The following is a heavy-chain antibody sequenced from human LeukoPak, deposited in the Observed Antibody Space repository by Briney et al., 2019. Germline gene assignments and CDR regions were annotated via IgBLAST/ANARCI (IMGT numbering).Heavy chain of an antibody. J-gene: IGHJ5*02. CDR1: GGSISSGGYY. D-gene: IGHD6-13*01. CDR3: ASQFSSSWYWFDP. V-gene: IGHV4-31*03. CDR2: IYYSGST. Sequence: PSETLSLTCTVSGGSISSGGYYWRWVRQHPGKGLEWIGYIYYSGSTYYNPSLKSRVTISVDTSKNQFSLKLSSVTAADTAVYYCASQFSSSWYWFDPWGQGTLVTVSS.